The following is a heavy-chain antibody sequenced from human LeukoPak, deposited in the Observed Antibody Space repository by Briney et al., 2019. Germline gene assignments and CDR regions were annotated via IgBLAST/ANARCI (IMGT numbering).Heavy chain of an antibody. CDR3: ARVLPLGYCSSTSCLNWFDP. V-gene: IGHV4-59*08. CDR2: IYYSGST. J-gene: IGHJ5*02. D-gene: IGHD2-2*01. Sequence: SETLSLTCTVSGGSISSYYWSWIRQPPGKGLEWIGYIYYSGSTNYNPSLKSRVTISVDTSKNQFSLKLSSVTAADTAVYYCARVLPLGYCSSTSCLNWFDPWGQGTLVTVSS. CDR1: GGSISSYY.